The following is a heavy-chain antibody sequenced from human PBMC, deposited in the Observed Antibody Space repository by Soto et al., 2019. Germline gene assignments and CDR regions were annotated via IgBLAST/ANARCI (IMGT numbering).Heavy chain of an antibody. Sequence: DVQLLESGGGLVQPGGSLRISCAASGFDFSNYGMSWVRQAPGKGLEWVSAISGTAHSSYYAASVKGRFTISRDNSKNTLYLHMNSLRVEDTAAYFCVKDAPQPFSDWGQGTLVTVSS. CDR1: GFDFSNYG. V-gene: IGHV3-23*01. J-gene: IGHJ4*02. D-gene: IGHD3-3*02. CDR3: VKDAPQPFSD. CDR2: ISGTAHSS.